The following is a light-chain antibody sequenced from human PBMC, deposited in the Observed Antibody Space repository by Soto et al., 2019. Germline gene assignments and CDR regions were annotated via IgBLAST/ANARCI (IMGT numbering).Light chain of an antibody. CDR2: AAS. CDR3: QESNNFPLT. J-gene: IGKJ4*01. V-gene: IGKV1-12*01. Sequence: DLQMTQSPSSVSASVGGRVTITCRASHGISSELAWYQQKPGKAPKLLIYAASSLHSGVPSKFSRSAAGTDSTLPISSLQHEKGATYYCQESNNFPLTFRGGTKVEIK. CDR1: HGISSE.